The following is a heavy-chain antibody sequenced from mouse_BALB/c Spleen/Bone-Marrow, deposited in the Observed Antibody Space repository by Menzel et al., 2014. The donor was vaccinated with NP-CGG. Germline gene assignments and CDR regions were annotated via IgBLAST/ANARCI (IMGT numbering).Heavy chain of an antibody. CDR1: GFDFXRYW. J-gene: IGHJ3*01. D-gene: IGHD1-2*01. CDR3: ARLGYYGSLAY. CDR2: INPDSNTI. Sequence: EVKLVESGGGLVQPGGSLKLSCAASGFDFXRYWMSWVRQAPGKGLEWIGEINPDSNTINYTPSLKDKFIISRDNAKNTLYLQMSKVRSEDTALYYCARLGYYGSLAYWGQGTLVTVSA. V-gene: IGHV4-1*02.